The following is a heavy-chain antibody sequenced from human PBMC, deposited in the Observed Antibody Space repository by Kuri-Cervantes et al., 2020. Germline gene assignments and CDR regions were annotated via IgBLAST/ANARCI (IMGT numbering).Heavy chain of an antibody. Sequence: GSLRLSCTVSGGSISSYYWSWIRQPAGKGLEWIGRIYTSGSTNYNPSLKSRVTISVDKSKNQFSLKLSSVTAADTAVYYCARGYYHMDVWGEGTSVTVSS. J-gene: IGHJ6*03. CDR1: GGSISSYY. V-gene: IGHV4-4*07. CDR2: IYTSGST. CDR3: ARGYYHMDV.